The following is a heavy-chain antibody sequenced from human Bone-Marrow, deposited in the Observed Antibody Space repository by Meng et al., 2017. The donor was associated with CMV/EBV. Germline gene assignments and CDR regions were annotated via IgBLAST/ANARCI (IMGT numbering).Heavy chain of an antibody. CDR1: GYTFTGYY. J-gene: IGHJ4*02. Sequence: ASVKGSCKASGYTFTGYYMHWVRQAPGQGLEWMGWINPNSGGTNYAQKFQGRVTMTRDTSISTAYMELSRLRSDDTAVYYCARAAVPAATFDYWGQGTLVTVSS. V-gene: IGHV1-2*02. D-gene: IGHD2-2*01. CDR2: INPNSGGT. CDR3: ARAAVPAATFDY.